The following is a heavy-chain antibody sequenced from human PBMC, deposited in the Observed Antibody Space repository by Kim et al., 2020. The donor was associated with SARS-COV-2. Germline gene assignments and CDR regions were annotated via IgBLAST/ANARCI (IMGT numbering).Heavy chain of an antibody. CDR2: ISSSGSTT. CDR3: ARDCANGVCYNPVDDY. J-gene: IGHJ4*02. CDR1: GFTFSDYY. D-gene: IGHD2-8*01. V-gene: IGHV3-11*01. Sequence: GGSLRLSCAASGFTFSDYYMSWIRQAPGKGLEWVSYISSSGSTTYYADSVKGRFTISRDNAKNSLYLQMNSLRAEDTAVYYCARDCANGVCYNPVDDYWGQGTLVTVSS.